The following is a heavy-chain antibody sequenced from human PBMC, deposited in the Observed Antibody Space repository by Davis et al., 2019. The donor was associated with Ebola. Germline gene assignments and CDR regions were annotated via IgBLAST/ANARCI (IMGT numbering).Heavy chain of an antibody. CDR2: ISYDGSNK. J-gene: IGHJ4*02. D-gene: IGHD6-19*01. Sequence: PGGSLRLSCAASGFTFSSYAMHWVRQAPGKGLEWVAVISYDGSNKYYADSVKGRFTISRDNSKNTLYLQMNSLRAEDTAVYYCAKESPRSSGGYFDYWGQGTLVTVSS. CDR1: GFTFSSYA. V-gene: IGHV3-30*04. CDR3: AKESPRSSGGYFDY.